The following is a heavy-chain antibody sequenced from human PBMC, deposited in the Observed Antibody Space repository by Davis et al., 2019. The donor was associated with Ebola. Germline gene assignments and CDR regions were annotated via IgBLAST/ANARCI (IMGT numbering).Heavy chain of an antibody. D-gene: IGHD4-23*01. Sequence: GGSLRLSCAASGFTSSSYAMSCVRQAPGKGLEWVSAISGSGGSTYYADSVKGRFTISRDNSKNTLYLQMNSLRAEDTAVYYCANLDYGDNSGFDYWGQGTLVTVSS. V-gene: IGHV3-23*01. CDR1: GFTSSSYA. CDR2: ISGSGGST. CDR3: ANLDYGDNSGFDY. J-gene: IGHJ4*02.